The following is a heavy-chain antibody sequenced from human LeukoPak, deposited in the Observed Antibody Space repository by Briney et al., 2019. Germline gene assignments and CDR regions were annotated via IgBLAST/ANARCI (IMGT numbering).Heavy chain of an antibody. Sequence: SETLSLTCAVYGGSFSGYYWSWIRQPPGKGLEWIGEINHSGSTNYNPSLKSRVTISVDTSKNQFSLKLSSVTAADTAVYYCARVARPWLVRSYYYYYMDGWGKGTTVTVSS. J-gene: IGHJ6*03. CDR3: ARVARPWLVRSYYYYYMDG. V-gene: IGHV4-34*01. CDR1: GGSFSGYY. CDR2: INHSGST. D-gene: IGHD6-19*01.